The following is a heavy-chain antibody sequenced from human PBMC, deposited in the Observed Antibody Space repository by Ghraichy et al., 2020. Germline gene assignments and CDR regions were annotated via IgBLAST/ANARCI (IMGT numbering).Heavy chain of an antibody. D-gene: IGHD2-15*01. J-gene: IGHJ5*01. Sequence: GGSLRLSCAASGFTFSNSVMNWVRQAPGKGLEWVSTIGVSAGNTHYADSVKGRFTISTDNSKNTLHLQMNSLRVEDTAVYYCARYLAVCSGCICNRWFDSWGQGTLVTVSS. CDR2: IGVSAGNT. V-gene: IGHV3-23*01. CDR1: GFTFSNSV. CDR3: ARYLAVCSGCICNRWFDS.